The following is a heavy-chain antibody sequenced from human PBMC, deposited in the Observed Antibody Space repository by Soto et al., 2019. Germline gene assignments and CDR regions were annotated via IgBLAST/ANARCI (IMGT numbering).Heavy chain of an antibody. J-gene: IGHJ4*02. CDR1: GFTFSSYG. CDR2: ISYDGSNK. Sequence: QVQLVESGGGVVQPGRSLRLSCAASGFTFSSYGMHWVRQAPGKGLEWVAVISYDGSNKYYADSVKGRFTISRDNSKNTLYLQMNSLRADDTAVYYCAKVIEVATIVAYFDYWGQGTLVTVSS. CDR3: AKVIEVATIVAYFDY. D-gene: IGHD5-12*01. V-gene: IGHV3-30*18.